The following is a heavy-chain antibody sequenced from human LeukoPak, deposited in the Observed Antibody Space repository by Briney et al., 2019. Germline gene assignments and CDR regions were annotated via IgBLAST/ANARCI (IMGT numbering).Heavy chain of an antibody. CDR2: IYYSGST. Sequence: KTSETLSLTCTVSGGSISSYYWSWIRQPPGKGLEWIGYIYYSGSTNYNPSLKSRVTISVDTSKNQFSLKLSSVTAADTAVYYCAREPAGYYDSSGLADYWGQGTLVTVSS. CDR1: GGSISSYY. J-gene: IGHJ4*02. V-gene: IGHV4-59*01. D-gene: IGHD3-22*01. CDR3: AREPAGYYDSSGLADY.